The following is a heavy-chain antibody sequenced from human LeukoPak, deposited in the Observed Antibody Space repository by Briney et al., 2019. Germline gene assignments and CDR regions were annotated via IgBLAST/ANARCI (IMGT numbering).Heavy chain of an antibody. J-gene: IGHJ2*01. D-gene: IGHD1-1*01. V-gene: IGHV3-23*01. Sequence: GGSLRLSCAASGFTFSNHGMSWVRQAPGKGLEWVSSISANSFYTYYADSVKGRFTVSRDNSKNTLYLQMNNLAAEDMAVYFCAKIGVSGSWFLDLWGRGTLLSVSS. CDR1: GFTFSNHG. CDR2: ISANSFYT. CDR3: AKIGVSGSWFLDL.